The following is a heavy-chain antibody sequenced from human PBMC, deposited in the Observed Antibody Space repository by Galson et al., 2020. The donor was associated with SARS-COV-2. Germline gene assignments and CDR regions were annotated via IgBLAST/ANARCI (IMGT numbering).Heavy chain of an antibody. D-gene: IGHD4-17*01. V-gene: IGHV4-39*01. CDR3: ARLTMAVTTSG. J-gene: IGHJ4*02. CDR2: IYYSGIT. CDR1: GGSIISSSYY. Sequence: SETLSLTCTVSGGSIISSSYYWGWIRQPPGKGLEWIANIYYSGITYYSPSLKSRVTISVDTSKNQFSLKLSSVTAADTAVYYCARLTMAVTTSGWGQGALVTVSS.